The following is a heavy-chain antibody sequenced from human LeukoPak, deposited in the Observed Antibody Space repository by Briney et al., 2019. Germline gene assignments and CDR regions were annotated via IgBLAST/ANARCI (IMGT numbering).Heavy chain of an antibody. CDR1: GFTFSNYA. CDR3: AKVPKGGYFDY. J-gene: IGHJ4*02. Sequence: GGSLRLSCAASGFTFSNYAMCWDRQAPGKGLEWVSHISGSGGSTYYADSVKGRFTISRDNSKNTLYLQMNSLRAEDTAVYYCAKVPKGGYFDYWGQGTLVTVSS. CDR2: ISGSGGST. D-gene: IGHD2-2*01. V-gene: IGHV3-23*01.